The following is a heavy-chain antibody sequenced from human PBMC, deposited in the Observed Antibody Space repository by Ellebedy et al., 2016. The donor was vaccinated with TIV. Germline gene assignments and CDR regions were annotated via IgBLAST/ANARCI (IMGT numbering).Heavy chain of an antibody. Sequence: PSETLSLTCTVSGGSFTGSSYYWGWFRQPPGKGLEWIGSIYYRGTTCYNPSLKSRVTLSLDTSKNRLSLRLRSVTAADTAVYYCARQPPYVDNGQTYYYGLDVWGPGTTVTVSS. D-gene: IGHD3-9*01. J-gene: IGHJ6*02. V-gene: IGHV4-39*01. CDR1: GGSFTGSSYY. CDR2: IYYRGTT. CDR3: ARQPPYVDNGQTYYYGLDV.